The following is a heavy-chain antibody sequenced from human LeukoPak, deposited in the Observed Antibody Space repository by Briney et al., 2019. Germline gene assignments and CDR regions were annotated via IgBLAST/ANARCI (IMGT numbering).Heavy chain of an antibody. J-gene: IGHJ4*02. D-gene: IGHD5-18*01. CDR3: ASGGYSYGYYYNY. Sequence: GGSLRLSCSASGFTFSSYDMTWVRQAPGKALEWVAYISSSGSTIDYVDSVKGRFTISRDNAKNSLYLQMNSLRAEDTAVYYCASGGYSYGYYYNYWGQGTLVTVSS. CDR1: GFTFSSYD. V-gene: IGHV3-48*03. CDR2: ISSSGSTI.